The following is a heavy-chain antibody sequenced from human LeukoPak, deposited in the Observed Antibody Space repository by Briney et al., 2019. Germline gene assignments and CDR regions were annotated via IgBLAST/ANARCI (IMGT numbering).Heavy chain of an antibody. CDR3: ARLIVSTSGGDFDY. J-gene: IGHJ4*02. V-gene: IGHV4-34*01. D-gene: IGHD6-6*01. CDR1: GGSFSGYY. Sequence: PSETLSLTCAVYGGSFSGYYWSWIRQPPGKGLEWIGEINHSGSTNYNPSLKSRVTISVDTSKNQFSLKLSSVTAADTAVYYCARLIVSTSGGDFDYWGQGTLVTVSS. CDR2: INHSGST.